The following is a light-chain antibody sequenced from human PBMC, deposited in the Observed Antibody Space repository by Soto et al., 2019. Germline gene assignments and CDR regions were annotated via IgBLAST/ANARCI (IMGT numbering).Light chain of an antibody. CDR2: DVN. CDR1: ASDVGGYGN. Sequence: QSALTQPASVSGSPGQSIAISCTGTASDVGGYGNLSWYQQHPGRAPKLIIYDVNYRPSGVSDRFSASKSGNTASLTISGLQSEDEAHYYCSSSSGRSYIVLFGGGTKLTVL. V-gene: IGLV2-14*03. CDR3: SSSSGRSYIVL. J-gene: IGLJ2*01.